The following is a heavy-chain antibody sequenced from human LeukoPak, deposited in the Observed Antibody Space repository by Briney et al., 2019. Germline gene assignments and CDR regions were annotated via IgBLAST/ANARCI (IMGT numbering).Heavy chain of an antibody. CDR3: ARDLYPRSGDSSGQDAFDI. V-gene: IGHV7-4-1*02. CDR2: INTNTGNP. D-gene: IGHD3-22*01. Sequence: ASVKVSCKASGYTFTSYAMNWVRQAPGQGLEWMGWINTNTGNPTYAQGFTGRFVFSLDTSVSTAYLQISSLKAEDTAVYYCARDLYPRSGDSSGQDAFDIWGQGTMVTVSS. CDR1: GYTFTSYA. J-gene: IGHJ3*02.